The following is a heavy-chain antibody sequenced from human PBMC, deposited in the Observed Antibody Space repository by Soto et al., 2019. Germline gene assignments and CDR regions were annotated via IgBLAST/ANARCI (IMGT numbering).Heavy chain of an antibody. V-gene: IGHV3-21*01. CDR3: AREIVVVTDSDY. D-gene: IGHD2-21*02. CDR2: ISSSSSYI. J-gene: IGHJ4*02. Sequence: PGGSLGLSCAGSGFTFRRHAMHWFRQAPGKGLEWVSSISSSSSYIYYADSVKGRFTISRDNAKNSLYLQMNSLRAEDTAVYYCAREIVVVTDSDYWGQGTLVTVSS. CDR1: GFTFRRHA.